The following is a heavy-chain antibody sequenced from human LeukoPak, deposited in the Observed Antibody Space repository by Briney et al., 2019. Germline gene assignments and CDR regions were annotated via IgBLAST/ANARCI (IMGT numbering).Heavy chain of an antibody. J-gene: IGHJ5*02. CDR2: IIPIFGTA. Sequence: ASVKVSCKASGGTYISYASSWVRQAPGQGREWMGGIIPIFGTANYAQKFQGRVTITADESTSTAYMELSSLRSEDTAVYYCASGYCSSTSCYHFDHWGQGTLVTVSS. V-gene: IGHV1-69*13. CDR3: ASGYCSSTSCYHFDH. CDR1: GGTYISYA. D-gene: IGHD2-2*01.